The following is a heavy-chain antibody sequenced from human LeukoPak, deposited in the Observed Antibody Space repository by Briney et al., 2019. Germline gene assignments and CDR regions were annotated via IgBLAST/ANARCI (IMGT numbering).Heavy chain of an antibody. J-gene: IGHJ4*02. CDR2: IYHSGGT. V-gene: IGHV4-61*01. CDR1: GGSVSGGSYY. Sequence: SETLSLTCTVSGGSVSGGSYYWSWIRQPPGKGLEWIGYIYHSGGTXYNPXLKSRVTISVDTSKNQFSLKLSSVTAADTAVYYCARGRILYYFDYWGQGTLVTVSS. CDR3: ARGRILYYFDY.